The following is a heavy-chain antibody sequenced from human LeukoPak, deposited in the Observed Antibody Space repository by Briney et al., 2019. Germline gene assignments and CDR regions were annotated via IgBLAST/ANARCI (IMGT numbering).Heavy chain of an antibody. CDR2: INTGNGDT. D-gene: IGHD1-26*01. Sequence: GASVKXSFKASGYTFTTYAIHWVRQAPGQTLEWLGWINTGNGDTRYSQTFQARVTITRDTSASTAYMELSSLRREDTAMYYCARDMGSGSLHYWGQGTLVTVSS. V-gene: IGHV1-3*04. J-gene: IGHJ4*02. CDR1: GYTFTTYA. CDR3: ARDMGSGSLHY.